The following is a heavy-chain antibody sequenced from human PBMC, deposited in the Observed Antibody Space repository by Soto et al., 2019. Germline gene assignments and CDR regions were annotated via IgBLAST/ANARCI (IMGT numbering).Heavy chain of an antibody. J-gene: IGHJ5*02. CDR3: ARDWSCSSTSSYLSWFDP. CDR1: VFTFSIYT. Sequence: PWGSLRVSCESSVFTFSIYTMTWVRQAPGKGLDWVSSISSSSSYIYYADSVKGRFTISRDNAKNSLYLQMNSLRAEDTAVYYCARDWSCSSTSSYLSWFDPWGQGTMVTVSS. D-gene: IGHD2-2*01. V-gene: IGHV3-21*01. CDR2: ISSSSSYI.